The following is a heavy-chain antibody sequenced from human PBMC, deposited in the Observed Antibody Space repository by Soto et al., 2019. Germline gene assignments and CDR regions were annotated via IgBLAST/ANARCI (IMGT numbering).Heavy chain of an antibody. CDR2: IYWDDDK. V-gene: IGHV2-5*02. CDR3: AHRPSYCSGGSCYSGFDY. D-gene: IGHD2-15*01. CDR1: GFSLSTSGVG. Sequence: QITLKESGPTLVKPTQTLTLTCTFSGFSLSTSGVGVGWILQPPGKALEWLALIYWDDDKRYSPSLKSRITITKYTSKNQVVLTMTNMDPVDTATYDCAHRPSYCSGGSCYSGFDYWCQGTLVTVSS. J-gene: IGHJ4*02.